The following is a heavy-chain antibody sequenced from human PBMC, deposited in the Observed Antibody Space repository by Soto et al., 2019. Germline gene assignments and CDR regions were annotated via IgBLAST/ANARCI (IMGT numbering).Heavy chain of an antibody. D-gene: IGHD3-10*01. CDR3: ARVWGGAFDI. CDR1: GGSFSGYY. Sequence: TSETLSLTCAVYGGSFSGYYWSWIRQPPGKGLEWIGEINHSGSTNYNPSLKSRVTMSVDTSKNQFSLKLSSVTAADTAVYYCARVWGGAFDIWGQGTMVTVSS. CDR2: INHSGST. J-gene: IGHJ3*02. V-gene: IGHV4-34*01.